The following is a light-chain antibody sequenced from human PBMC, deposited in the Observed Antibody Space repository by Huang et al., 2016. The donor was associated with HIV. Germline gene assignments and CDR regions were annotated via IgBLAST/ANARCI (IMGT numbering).Light chain of an antibody. Sequence: EIVLTQSPATLSLSPGERATLSCRASQSVNTFLAWYQQKPGQAPRRLIYDAANRATGIPARISGSGSGTDFTLTISSLEPEDFAVYYCQQRSNRPLTFGGGTKVEIK. CDR3: QQRSNRPLT. J-gene: IGKJ4*01. CDR1: QSVNTF. V-gene: IGKV3-11*01. CDR2: DAA.